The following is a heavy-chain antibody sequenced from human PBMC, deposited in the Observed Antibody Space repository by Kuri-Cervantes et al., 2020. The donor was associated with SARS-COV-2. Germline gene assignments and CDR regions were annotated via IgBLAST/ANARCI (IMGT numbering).Heavy chain of an antibody. D-gene: IGHD4-17*01. CDR1: GGSFSGYY. Sequence: LRLSCAVYGGSFSGYYWSWIRQHPGKGLEWIGYIYYSGNTYYNPSLKSRVTISVDTSKNQFSLKLTSVTAADTAVYYCARVDYAGNYYYYGMDVWGQGTTVTVSS. CDR2: IYYSGNT. CDR3: ARVDYAGNYYYYGMDV. J-gene: IGHJ6*02. V-gene: IGHV4-31*02.